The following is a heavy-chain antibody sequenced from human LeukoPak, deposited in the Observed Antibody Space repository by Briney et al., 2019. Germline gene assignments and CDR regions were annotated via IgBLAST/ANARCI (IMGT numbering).Heavy chain of an antibody. CDR1: GFTFTSSA. V-gene: IGHV1-58*01. CDR3: AAPSVAATPSEDGMDV. Sequence: GASVTVSCKASGFTFTSSAVQWVRQARGQRLEWIGWIVVGSGNTNYAQKFQERVTITRDMSTSTAYMELSSLRSEDTAVYYCAAPSVAATPSEDGMDVWGQGTTVTVSS. D-gene: IGHD2-15*01. J-gene: IGHJ6*02. CDR2: IVVGSGNT.